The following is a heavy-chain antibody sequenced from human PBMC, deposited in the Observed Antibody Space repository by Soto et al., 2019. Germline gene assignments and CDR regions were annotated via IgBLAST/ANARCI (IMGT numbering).Heavy chain of an antibody. V-gene: IGHV3-23*01. J-gene: IGHJ4*02. CDR2: ISGSGGST. D-gene: IGHD3-16*01. Sequence: GGSLRLSCAASGFTFSSYAMSWVRQAPGKGLEWVSAISGSGGSTYYADSVKGRFTISRDNSKNTLYLQMNSLRAEDTAVYYCAKDLGQGGDGSRYYFDYWGQGTLVTVSS. CDR1: GFTFSSYA. CDR3: AKDLGQGGDGSRYYFDY.